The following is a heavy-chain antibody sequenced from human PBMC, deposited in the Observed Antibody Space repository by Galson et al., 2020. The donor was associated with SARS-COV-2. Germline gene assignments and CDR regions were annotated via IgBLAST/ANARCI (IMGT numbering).Heavy chain of an antibody. V-gene: IGHV4-4*02. CDR3: ARDPRAYDNALLYYGVDV. CDR1: GVSITSNNW. Sequence: SETLSLTCAVSGVSITSNNWWIWVRQTPGRRLAWLAEIHHGPSPNYNPSLRSRVTISIDTSKNQFSLRLNSVTAADTAVYFCARDPRAYDNALLYYGVDVWGQGTSVTVTS. J-gene: IGHJ6*02. D-gene: IGHD3-16*01. CDR2: IHHGPSP.